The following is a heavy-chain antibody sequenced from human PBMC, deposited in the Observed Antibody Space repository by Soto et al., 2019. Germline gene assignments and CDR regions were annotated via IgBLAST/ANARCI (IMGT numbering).Heavy chain of an antibody. D-gene: IGHD3-10*01. Sequence: SETLSLTCAVSGGSISSSNWWSFVRQPPGKGLEWIVEIYHSGSTNYNPSLKSRVTISVDKSKNQFSLKLISVTAADTAVYYCASRADYGSGSYYLYYYYGMDVWGQGTTVTVSS. CDR2: IYHSGST. V-gene: IGHV4-4*02. CDR3: ASRADYGSGSYYLYYYYGMDV. CDR1: GGSISSSNW. J-gene: IGHJ6*02.